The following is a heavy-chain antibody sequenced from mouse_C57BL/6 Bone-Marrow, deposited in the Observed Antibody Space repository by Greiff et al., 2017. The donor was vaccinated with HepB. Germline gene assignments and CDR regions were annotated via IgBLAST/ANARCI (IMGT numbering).Heavy chain of an antibody. Sequence: EVQLQQSVAELVRPGASVKLSCTASGFTFKNSYMHWVKQSPEQGLEWIGRIDPANGNTKYAPKFQGKATIAADTSANTAYLQLSSLTSEDTAIYYCARGGAWWGQGTTLTVSS. CDR3: ARGGAW. CDR1: GFTFKNSY. V-gene: IGHV14-3*01. J-gene: IGHJ2*01. CDR2: IDPANGNT.